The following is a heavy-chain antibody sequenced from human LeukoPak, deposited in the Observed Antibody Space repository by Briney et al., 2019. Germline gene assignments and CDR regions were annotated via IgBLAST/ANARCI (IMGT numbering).Heavy chain of an antibody. CDR3: ARDHGRGSSSFYSWGGGTYYFDY. V-gene: IGHV1-2*02. CDR1: GYTFTGYY. Sequence: ASVKVSCKASGYTFTGYYMHWVRQAPGQGLEWMGWINPNSGGTNYAQKFQGRVTMTRDTSISTAYMELSRLRSDDTAVYYCARDHGRGSSSFYSWGGGTYYFDYWGQGTLVTVSS. CDR2: INPNSGGT. J-gene: IGHJ4*02. D-gene: IGHD6-6*01.